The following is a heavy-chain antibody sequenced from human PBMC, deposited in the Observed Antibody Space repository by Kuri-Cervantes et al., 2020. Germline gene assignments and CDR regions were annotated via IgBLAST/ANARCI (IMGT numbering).Heavy chain of an antibody. CDR1: GFTFSSYW. Sequence: LSLTCAASGFTFSSYWMSWVRQAPGKGLEWVANIKQDGSEKYYVDSVKGRFTISRDNAKNSLYLQMNSLRAEDTAVYYCVFGIRRYFDYWGQGTLVTVSS. V-gene: IGHV3-7*01. CDR2: IKQDGSEK. J-gene: IGHJ4*02. D-gene: IGHD3-3*01. CDR3: VFGIRRYFDY.